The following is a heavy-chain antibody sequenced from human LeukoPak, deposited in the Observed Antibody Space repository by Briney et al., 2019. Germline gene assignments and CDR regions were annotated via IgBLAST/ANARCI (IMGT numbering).Heavy chain of an antibody. Sequence: PGGSLRLSWAASGFTFSSYWVHWVRQAPGKGLVWVSCIHSDGSTTRYADSVKGRFTISRDNAKNTLYLQMNSLRAEDTAVYYCAKDYSSYIDYWGQGTLVTVSS. CDR3: AKDYSSYIDY. CDR1: GFTFSSYW. V-gene: IGHV3-74*01. D-gene: IGHD2-2*02. CDR2: IHSDGSTT. J-gene: IGHJ4*02.